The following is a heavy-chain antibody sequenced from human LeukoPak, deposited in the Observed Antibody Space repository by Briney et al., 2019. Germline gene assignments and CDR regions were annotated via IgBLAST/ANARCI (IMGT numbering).Heavy chain of an antibody. CDR2: INPNSGGT. CDR3: ARDSSGWWGWFDP. V-gene: IGHV1-2*02. Sequence: ASVKVSCKASGYTLTGYYMHWVRQAPGQGLEWMGWINPNSGGTNYAQKFQGRVTMTRDTSISTAYMELSRLRSDDTAVYYCARDSSGWWGWFDPWGQGTLVTVSS. CDR1: GYTLTGYY. J-gene: IGHJ5*02. D-gene: IGHD6-19*01.